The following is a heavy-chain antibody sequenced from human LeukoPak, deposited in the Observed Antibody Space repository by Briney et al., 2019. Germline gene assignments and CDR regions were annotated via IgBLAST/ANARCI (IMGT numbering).Heavy chain of an antibody. D-gene: IGHD3-16*01. V-gene: IGHV4-59*01. CDR2: IYYSGST. CDR3: ARDSYGYSSSYYYYGMDV. CDR1: GGSISSYY. Sequence: PSETLSLTRTVSGGSISSYYWSWIRQPPGKGLEWIGYIYYSGSTNYNPSLKSRVTISVDTSKNQFSLKLSSVTAADTAVYYCARDSYGYSSSYYYYGMDVWGQGTTVTVSS. J-gene: IGHJ6*02.